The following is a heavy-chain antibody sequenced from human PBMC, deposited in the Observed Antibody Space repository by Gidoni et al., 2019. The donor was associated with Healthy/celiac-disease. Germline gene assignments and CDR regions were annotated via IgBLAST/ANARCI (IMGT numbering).Heavy chain of an antibody. D-gene: IGHD3-9*01. Sequence: QVQLQQSGPGLVKPSQTLSITCAIYGDSVSSNSAAWNWIRQSPSRGLEWLGRTYYRSKWYNDYAVSVKSRITINPDTSKNQFSLQLNSVTPEDTAVYYCARDLEDTYYDILTGYGFDYWGQGTLVTVSS. CDR3: ARDLEDTYYDILTGYGFDY. CDR1: GDSVSSNSAA. V-gene: IGHV6-1*01. J-gene: IGHJ4*02. CDR2: TYYRSKWYN.